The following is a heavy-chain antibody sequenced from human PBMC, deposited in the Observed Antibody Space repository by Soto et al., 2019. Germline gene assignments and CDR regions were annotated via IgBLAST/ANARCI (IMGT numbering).Heavy chain of an antibody. Sequence: GESLKISCAASGFTFSSYWMSWVRQAPGKGLEWVANIKQDGSEKYYVDSVKGRFTISRDNAKNSLYLQMNSLRAEDTAVYYCAREGHAFDIWGQGTMVTVSS. V-gene: IGHV3-7*03. CDR1: GFTFSSYW. J-gene: IGHJ3*02. CDR3: AREGHAFDI. CDR2: IKQDGSEK.